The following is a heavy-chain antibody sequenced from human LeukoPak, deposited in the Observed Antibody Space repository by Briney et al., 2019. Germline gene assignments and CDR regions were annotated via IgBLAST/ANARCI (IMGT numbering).Heavy chain of an antibody. D-gene: IGHD1-26*01. V-gene: IGHV5-51*01. CDR1: GYNFTSYW. J-gene: IGHJ4*02. Sequence: PGESLKISCKGSGYNFTSYWIGWVRQMPGKGLEWMGIIYPGDSDTRYSPSFQGQVTISADKSISTAYLQWSSLKASDTAMYYCATQNLSGSYYEFPYYWGQGTLVTVSS. CDR3: ATQNLSGSYYEFPYY. CDR2: IYPGDSDT.